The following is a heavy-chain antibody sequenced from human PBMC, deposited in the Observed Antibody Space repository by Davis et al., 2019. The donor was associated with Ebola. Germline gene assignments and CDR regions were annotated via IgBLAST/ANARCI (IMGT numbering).Heavy chain of an antibody. J-gene: IGHJ6*02. CDR1: GYSFTSYW. D-gene: IGHD6-13*01. V-gene: IGHV5-10-1*04. Sequence: GESLKISCKGSGYSFTSYWIGWVRQMPGKGLEWMGRIDPSDSYTNYSPSFQGQVTISADKSISTAYLQWSSLKASDTAMYYCARRVDVAAAGTFYYGMDVWGQGTTVTVSS. CDR3: ARRVDVAAAGTFYYGMDV. CDR2: IDPSDSYT.